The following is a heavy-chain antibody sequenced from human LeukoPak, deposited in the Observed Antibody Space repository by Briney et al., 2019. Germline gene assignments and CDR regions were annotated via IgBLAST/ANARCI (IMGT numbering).Heavy chain of an antibody. Sequence: GGSLRLSCAASGFTVSINYMTWVRQAPGKGLEWVSVVYSGGSTYYADSVKGRFTVSRDNSKNTLYLQMNSLRAEDTAVYYCASSRAVGFRDDAFDIWGQGTMVTVPS. CDR3: ASSRAVGFRDDAFDI. D-gene: IGHD3-10*01. J-gene: IGHJ3*02. CDR2: VYSGGST. V-gene: IGHV3-66*01. CDR1: GFTVSINY.